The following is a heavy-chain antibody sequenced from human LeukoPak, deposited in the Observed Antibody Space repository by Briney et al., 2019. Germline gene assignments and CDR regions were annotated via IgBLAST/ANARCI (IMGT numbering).Heavy chain of an antibody. D-gene: IGHD2-2*01. V-gene: IGHV3-23*01. CDR2: ISGSGGST. CDR3: AKDEYCSSTSCFSYFDY. J-gene: IGHJ4*02. Sequence: PGRSLRLSCAASGFTFSSYAMSWVRQAPGKGLEWVSAISGSGGSTYYADSVKGRFTISRDNSKNTLYLQMNSLRAEDTAVYYCAKDEYCSSTSCFSYFDYWGQGTLVTVSS. CDR1: GFTFSSYA.